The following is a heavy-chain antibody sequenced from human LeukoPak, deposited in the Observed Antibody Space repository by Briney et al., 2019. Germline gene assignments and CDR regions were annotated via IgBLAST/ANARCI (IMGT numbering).Heavy chain of an antibody. CDR3: ATPRAPPGYTNSWTPFDS. V-gene: IGHV1-8*03. Sequence: ASVKVSCKASGYTFTNYDINWVRQATGQGLEWMGWMHPNSGNTGYAQNFQGRVTITRDTSMSTAYMELSSLRSEDTAVYYCATPRAPPGYTNSWTPFDSWGQGALVTVSS. CDR2: MHPNSGNT. CDR1: GYTFTNYD. D-gene: IGHD2-8*01. J-gene: IGHJ4*02.